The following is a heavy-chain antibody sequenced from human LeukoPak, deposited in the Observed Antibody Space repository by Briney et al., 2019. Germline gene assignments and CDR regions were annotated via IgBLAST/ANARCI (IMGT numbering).Heavy chain of an antibody. J-gene: IGHJ6*03. CDR2: IYTSGST. CDR3: ARDRSGGGDYYMDV. D-gene: IGHD6-19*01. CDR1: GGSISSGNYY. Sequence: SQTLSLTCTVSGGSISSGNYYWSWIRQPAGKGLEWIGRIYTSGSTNYNPSLKSRVTMSVDTSENQFSLKLSSVTAADTAVYYCARDRSGGGDYYMDVWGKGTTVTVSS. V-gene: IGHV4-61*02.